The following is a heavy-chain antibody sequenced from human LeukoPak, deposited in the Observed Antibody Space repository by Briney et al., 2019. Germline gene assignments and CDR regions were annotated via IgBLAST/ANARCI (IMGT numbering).Heavy chain of an antibody. CDR1: GFTFSNAR. Sequence: GGSLRLSCAASGFTFSNARMSWVRQAPGKGLEWVGRIKSKTDGGTTDYAAPVKGRFTISRDDSKNTLYLQMNSLKTEDTAVYYCTTRLYYYDSSGQALFDYWGQGTLVTVSS. CDR2: IKSKTDGGTT. J-gene: IGHJ4*02. D-gene: IGHD3-22*01. CDR3: TTRLYYYDSSGQALFDY. V-gene: IGHV3-15*01.